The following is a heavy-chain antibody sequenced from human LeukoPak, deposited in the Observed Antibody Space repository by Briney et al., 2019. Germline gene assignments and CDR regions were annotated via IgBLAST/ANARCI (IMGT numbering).Heavy chain of an antibody. V-gene: IGHV1-46*01. J-gene: IGHJ5*02. Sequence: ASVKVSCKASGYTFTSYYIHWVRQAPGQGLEWMGLMNPSGGSTNYAQKFQGRVTMTRDTSASTAYMELSSLRSEDTAVYYCARDGDHSSSSLSWFDPWGQGTLVTVSS. CDR1: GYTFTSYY. CDR3: ARDGDHSSSSLSWFDP. D-gene: IGHD6-6*01. CDR2: MNPSGGST.